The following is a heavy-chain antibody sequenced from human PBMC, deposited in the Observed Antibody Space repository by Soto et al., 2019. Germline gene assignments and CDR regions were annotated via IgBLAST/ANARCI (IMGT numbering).Heavy chain of an antibody. Sequence: SETLSLTCTVSGASIFNKDVYFGWIRQPPGKGPEWIASFRYDGDAYYNQSLKSRVTKSVDTSRNQFSLKLSSVTAADTALYYCARLNAGTTYYYYGMDVWGQGTTVTVSS. CDR1: GASIFNKDVY. V-gene: IGHV4-39*01. D-gene: IGHD1-7*01. CDR2: FRYDGDA. CDR3: ARLNAGTTYYYYGMDV. J-gene: IGHJ6*02.